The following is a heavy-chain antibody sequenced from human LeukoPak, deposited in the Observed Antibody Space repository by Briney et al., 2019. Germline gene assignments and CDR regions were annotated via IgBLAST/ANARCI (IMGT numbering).Heavy chain of an antibody. Sequence: ASVKVSCKASGYTFTSYYMHWVRQAPGQGLEWMGIINPSGGSTSYAQKFQGRVTMTRDMSTSTVYMELSSLRSEDTAVYYCATHLTYYYDSLRGAFDIWGQGTMVTVSS. V-gene: IGHV1-46*01. J-gene: IGHJ3*02. CDR3: ATHLTYYYDSLRGAFDI. CDR1: GYTFTSYY. CDR2: INPSGGST. D-gene: IGHD3-22*01.